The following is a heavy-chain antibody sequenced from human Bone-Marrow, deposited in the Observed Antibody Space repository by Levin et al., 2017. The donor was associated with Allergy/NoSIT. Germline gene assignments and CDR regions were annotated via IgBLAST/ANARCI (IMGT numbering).Heavy chain of an antibody. D-gene: IGHD3-3*01. CDR1: GGTFSSYA. J-gene: IGHJ3*02. Sequence: SVKVSCKASGGTFSSYAISWVRQAPGQGLEWMGGIIPIFGTANYAQKFQGRVTITADKSTSTAYMELSSLRSEDTAVYYCARIPQGYYDFWSGYNDAFDIWGQGTMVTISS. CDR2: IIPIFGTA. V-gene: IGHV1-69*06. CDR3: ARIPQGYYDFWSGYNDAFDI.